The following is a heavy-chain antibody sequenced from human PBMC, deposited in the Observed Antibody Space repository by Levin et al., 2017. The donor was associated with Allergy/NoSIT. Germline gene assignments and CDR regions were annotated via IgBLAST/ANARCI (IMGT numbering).Heavy chain of an antibody. CDR2: ISGSGAST. D-gene: IGHD3-16*02. V-gene: IGHV3-23*01. CDR1: GCTWSKYD. Sequence: GESLKISCVASGCTWSKYDRNWGRQATGKGLEWVSVISGSGASTYYSRTVRGRFTISRDNSKDTLYLEMNSLRAEDTALYYCTKAAGFTLYDSTSYSDCWGQGTQVTVTS. CDR3: TKAAGFTLYDSTSYSDC. J-gene: IGHJ4*02.